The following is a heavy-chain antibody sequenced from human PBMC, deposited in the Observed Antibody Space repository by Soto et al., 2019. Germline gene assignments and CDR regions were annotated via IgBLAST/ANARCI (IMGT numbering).Heavy chain of an antibody. CDR2: IYYSGST. CDR1: GGSISSSSYY. CDR3: ARARYSGGSCLLDAFDI. D-gene: IGHD2-15*01. Sequence: SETLSLTCTVSGGSISSSSYYWGWIRQPPGKGLEWIGSIYYSGSTYYNPSLKSRVTISVDTSKNQFSLKLSSVTAADTAVYYCARARYSGGSCLLDAFDIWGQGTMVTVSS. V-gene: IGHV4-39*01. J-gene: IGHJ3*02.